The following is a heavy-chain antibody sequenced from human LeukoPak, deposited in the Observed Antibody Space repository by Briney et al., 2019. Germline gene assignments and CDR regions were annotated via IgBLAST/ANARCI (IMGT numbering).Heavy chain of an antibody. V-gene: IGHV3-15*01. J-gene: IGHJ4*02. Sequence: GGSLRLSCAASGFTFSSYAMAWVRQAPGKGLEWVGRIKSKTDGGTTDYAAPVKGRFTISRDDSKNTLYLQMNSLKTEDTAVYYCTGTWNDWTPTGFDYWGQGTLVTVSS. CDR3: TGTWNDWTPTGFDY. CDR2: IKSKTDGGTT. CDR1: GFTFSSYA. D-gene: IGHD1-1*01.